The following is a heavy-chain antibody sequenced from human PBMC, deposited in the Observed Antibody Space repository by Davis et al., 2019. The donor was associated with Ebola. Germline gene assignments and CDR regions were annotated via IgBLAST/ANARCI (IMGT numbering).Heavy chain of an antibody. CDR2: IIPIFGTA. CDR1: GGTFSSYA. J-gene: IGHJ5*02. D-gene: IGHD3-16*02. V-gene: IGHV1-69*13. Sequence: SVKVSCKASGGTFSSYAISWVRQAPGQGLEWMGGIIPIFGTANYAQKFQGRVTITADESTSTAYMELSSLRSEDTAVYYCARDRGDYDYVWGSYRPNWFDPWGQGTLVTVSS. CDR3: ARDRGDYDYVWGSYRPNWFDP.